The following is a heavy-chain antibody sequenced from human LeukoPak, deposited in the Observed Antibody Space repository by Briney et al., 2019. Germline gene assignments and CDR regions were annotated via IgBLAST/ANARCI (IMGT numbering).Heavy chain of an antibody. J-gene: IGHJ4*02. V-gene: IGHV3-15*01. CDR2: VRTTAEGETT. Sequence: PGGSLRLSCEGSGFNFNDAWMSWIRQAPGKGLEWVGRVRTTAEGETTDHGAPVRGRFIISRDDSKSMVYLQMNRLETEDTAIYYCTAGLGKTDDDSWGQGTLVTVSS. CDR3: TAGLGKTDDDS. CDR1: GFNFNDAW. D-gene: IGHD4-11*01.